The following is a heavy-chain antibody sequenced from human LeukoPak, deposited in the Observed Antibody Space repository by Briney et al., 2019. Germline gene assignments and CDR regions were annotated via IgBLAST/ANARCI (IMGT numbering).Heavy chain of an antibody. CDR2: IRSKAYGETA. CDR3: TRDRGAYNLYDY. Sequence: GGSLRLSCAASGFTFSSYWMSWIRQAPGKGLEWVGFIRSKAYGETADYAASVKGRSTISRDDSKAIAYLQMNSLKTEDTAVYHCTRDRGAYNLYDYWGQGTLVTVSS. CDR1: GFTFSSYW. J-gene: IGHJ4*02. V-gene: IGHV3-49*03. D-gene: IGHD1-1*01.